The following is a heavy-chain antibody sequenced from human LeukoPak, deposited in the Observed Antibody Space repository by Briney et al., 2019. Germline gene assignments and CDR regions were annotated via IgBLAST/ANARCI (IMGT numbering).Heavy chain of an antibody. CDR2: INPNSGGT. D-gene: IGHD6-19*01. CDR1: GYTFTGYY. V-gene: IGHV1-2*02. J-gene: IGHJ4*02. CDR3: ARGLRGGGIAVAGTLDY. Sequence: GASVKVSCKASGYTFTGYYMHWVRQAPGQGLEWMGWINPNSGGTNYAQKFQGRVTMTRDTSISTAYMELSRLRSDDTAVYYCARGLRGGGIAVAGTLDYWGQGTLVTVSS.